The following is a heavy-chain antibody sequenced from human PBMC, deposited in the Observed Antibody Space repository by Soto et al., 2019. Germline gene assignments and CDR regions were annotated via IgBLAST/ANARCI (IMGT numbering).Heavy chain of an antibody. Sequence: PGGSLRLSCAASGFTFSSYAMSWVRQAPGKGLEWVSAISGSGGSTYYADSVKGRFTISRDNSKNTLYLQMNSLRAEDTAVYYCAKDLGHCSSTSCYAGNSDYWGQGTLVTVSS. D-gene: IGHD2-2*01. J-gene: IGHJ4*02. V-gene: IGHV3-23*01. CDR3: AKDLGHCSSTSCYAGNSDY. CDR2: ISGSGGST. CDR1: GFTFSSYA.